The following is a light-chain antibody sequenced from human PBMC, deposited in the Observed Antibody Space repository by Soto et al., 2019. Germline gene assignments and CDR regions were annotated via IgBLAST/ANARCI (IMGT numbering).Light chain of an antibody. J-gene: IGLJ3*02. V-gene: IGLV2-11*01. CDR3: CSYAGSYTWV. Sequence: QSALTQPRSVSGSPGQSVTISCTGTSSDVGGYNYVSWYQRHPGKAPKLMIYDVSKWPSGVPDRFSGSKSGNTASLTISGLQAEDEADYYCCSYAGSYTWVFGGGTELTVL. CDR1: SSDVGGYNY. CDR2: DVS.